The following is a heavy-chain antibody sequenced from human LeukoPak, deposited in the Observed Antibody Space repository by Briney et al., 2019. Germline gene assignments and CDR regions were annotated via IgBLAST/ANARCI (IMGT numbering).Heavy chain of an antibody. V-gene: IGHV3-48*03. Sequence: PGGSLRLSCAASGFTFSSYEMNWVRQAPGKGLEWVSYISSSGSTIYYADSVKGRFTISRDNAKNSLYLQMNSLRAEDTAVYYCAKDYQIVVVTTYFFDYWGQGTLVTVSS. D-gene: IGHD3-22*01. CDR1: GFTFSSYE. CDR3: AKDYQIVVVTTYFFDY. CDR2: ISSSGSTI. J-gene: IGHJ4*02.